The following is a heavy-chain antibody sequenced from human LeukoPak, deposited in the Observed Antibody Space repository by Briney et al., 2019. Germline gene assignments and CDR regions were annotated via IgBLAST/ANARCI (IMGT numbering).Heavy chain of an antibody. V-gene: IGHV1-46*01. D-gene: IGHD6-13*01. CDR3: ARGEQQLVPNNWFDH. J-gene: IGHJ5*02. CDR1: GYTFTSYY. Sequence: ASVKVSCKASGYTFTSYYMHWVRQAPGQGLEWMGIINPSGGSTSYAQKFQGRVTMTRDMSTSTVYMELSSLRSEDTAVYYCARGEQQLVPNNWFDHWGQGTLVTVSS. CDR2: INPSGGST.